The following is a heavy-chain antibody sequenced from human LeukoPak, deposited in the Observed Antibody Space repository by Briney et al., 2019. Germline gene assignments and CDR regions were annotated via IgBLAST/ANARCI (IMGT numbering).Heavy chain of an antibody. CDR2: IYYSGST. Sequence: SETLSLTCTVSGGSISSGGYYWRWIRQHPGKGLEWIGYIYYSGSTYYNPSLKSRVTISVDTSKNQFSLKLSSVTAADTAVYYCARALWSQGYFDYWGQGTLVTVSS. CDR3: ARALWSQGYFDY. J-gene: IGHJ4*02. D-gene: IGHD5-18*01. V-gene: IGHV4-31*03. CDR1: GGSISSGGYY.